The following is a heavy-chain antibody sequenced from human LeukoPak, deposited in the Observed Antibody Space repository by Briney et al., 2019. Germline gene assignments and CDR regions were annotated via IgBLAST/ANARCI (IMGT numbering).Heavy chain of an antibody. CDR3: ARLAPFYGLWVI. D-gene: IGHD3/OR15-3a*01. J-gene: IGHJ3*02. Sequence: GGSLRLSCVASGFTLSPYWMSWVRQAPGKGLDWVATISDDGSEKRYVDSVKGLFSVSGDYAKNSLYLEMNSLRAEDTAVYHCARLAPFYGLWVIWGQGQMVTVSS. V-gene: IGHV3-7*01. CDR1: GFTLSPYW. CDR2: ISDDGSEK.